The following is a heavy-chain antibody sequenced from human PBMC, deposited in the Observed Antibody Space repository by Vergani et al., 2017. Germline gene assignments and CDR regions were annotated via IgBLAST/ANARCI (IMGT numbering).Heavy chain of an antibody. CDR2: ISAYNGNT. CDR1: GYTFTSYG. CDR3: ARVGRRGYSGYDNEGFDY. J-gene: IGHJ4*02. D-gene: IGHD5-12*01. V-gene: IGHV1-18*04. Sequence: QVQLVQSGAEVKKPGASVKVSCKASGYTFTSYGISWVRQAPGQGLEWMGWISAYNGNTNYAQKLQGRFTMTTDTSTSTAYMELRSLRSDDTAVYYCARVGRRGYSGYDNEGFDYWGQGTLVTVSS.